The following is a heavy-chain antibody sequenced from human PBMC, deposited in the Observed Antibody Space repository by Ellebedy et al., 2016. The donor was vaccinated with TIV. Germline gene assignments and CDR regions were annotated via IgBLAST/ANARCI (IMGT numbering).Heavy chain of an antibody. J-gene: IGHJ4*02. D-gene: IGHD4-23*01. Sequence: GESLKISCAGSGFTFTNYAMNWVRQAPGKGLEGVSAVSSSGDTTYYADSVKGRFTISRDNSKNTLYLQMSSLRAEDTAVYYCSFKGVATRVYWGQGTLVTVSS. CDR1: GFTFTNYA. CDR2: VSSSGDTT. CDR3: SFKGVATRVY. V-gene: IGHV3-23*01.